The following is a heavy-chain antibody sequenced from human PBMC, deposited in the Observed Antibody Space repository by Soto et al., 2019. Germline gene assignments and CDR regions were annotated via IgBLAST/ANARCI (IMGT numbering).Heavy chain of an antibody. D-gene: IGHD4-17*01. Sequence: QVQLVESGGGVVQPGRSLRLSCAASGFTFSSYGMHWVRQAPGKGLEWVAVIWYDGSNKYYADSVKGRFTISRDNSKNTLYLQMNSLRAEDTAVYYCARDRIDGYYEDTYYYYYMDVWGKGTTVTVSS. V-gene: IGHV3-33*01. CDR3: ARDRIDGYYEDTYYYYYMDV. J-gene: IGHJ6*03. CDR2: IWYDGSNK. CDR1: GFTFSSYG.